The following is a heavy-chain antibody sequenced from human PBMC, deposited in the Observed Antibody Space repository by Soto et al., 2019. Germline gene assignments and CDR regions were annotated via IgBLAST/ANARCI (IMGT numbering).Heavy chain of an antibody. D-gene: IGHD3-16*01. CDR3: AHRQDLRGTRPAIPGFDY. V-gene: IGHV2-5*01. J-gene: IGHJ4*02. CDR1: GFSLRTSGVG. Sequence: SGPTLVNPTQTLTLTCTFSGFSLRTSGVGVSWIRQPPGKALEWLALIYWNDDKRYSPSLKSRLTITKDTSKNQVVPTMTNMDPVDTATYYCAHRQDLRGTRPAIPGFDYWGQGTLVTVSS. CDR2: IYWNDDK.